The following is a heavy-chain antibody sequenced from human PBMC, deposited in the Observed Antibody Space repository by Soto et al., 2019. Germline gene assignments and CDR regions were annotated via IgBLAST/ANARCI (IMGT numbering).Heavy chain of an antibody. J-gene: IGHJ4*02. CDR2: ISGSGGST. CDR1: GFTFSSYA. Sequence: GGSLRLSCAASGFTFSSYAMSWVRQAPGKGLAWVSAISGSGGSTYYADSVKVRFTISRGNSKNTLYLQMNSLRAEDTAVYYCAKVRVRGVIITAGGFDYWGQGTLVTVSS. V-gene: IGHV3-23*01. D-gene: IGHD3-10*01. CDR3: AKVRVRGVIITAGGFDY.